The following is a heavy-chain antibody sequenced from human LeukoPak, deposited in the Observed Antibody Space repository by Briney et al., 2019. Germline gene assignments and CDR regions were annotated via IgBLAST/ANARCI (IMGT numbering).Heavy chain of an antibody. CDR2: ISSSSGTI. J-gene: IGHJ4*02. CDR3: AREGRDSYGHPDY. V-gene: IGHV3-48*01. D-gene: IGHD5-18*01. Sequence: PGGSLRLSCEASGFTFSSYWMSWVRQAPGKGLEWVSYISSSSGTIYYADSVKGRFTISRDNAKNSLYLQMNSLGAEDTAVYYCAREGRDSYGHPDYWGQGTLVTVSS. CDR1: GFTFSSYW.